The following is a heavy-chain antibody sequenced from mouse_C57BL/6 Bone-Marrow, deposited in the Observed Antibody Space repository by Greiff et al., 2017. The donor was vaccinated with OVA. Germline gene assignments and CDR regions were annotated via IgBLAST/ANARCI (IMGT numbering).Heavy chain of an antibody. CDR1: GYTFTSYW. Sequence: QVQLQQPGAELVKPGASVKMSCKASGYTFTSYWITWVKQRPGQGLEWIGDIYPGSGSTNYNEKFKSKATLTVATSSSTAYMQISSLTSEDSAFYYCARKRVYGYDRYFDVWGTGTTVTVSS. CDR2: IYPGSGST. D-gene: IGHD2-2*01. V-gene: IGHV1-55*01. J-gene: IGHJ1*03. CDR3: ARKRVYGYDRYFDV.